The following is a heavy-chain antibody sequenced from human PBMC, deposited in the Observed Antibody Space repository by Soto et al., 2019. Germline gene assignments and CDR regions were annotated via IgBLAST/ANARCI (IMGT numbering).Heavy chain of an antibody. Sequence: LSLTCSVSGGSINSYWWSWIRQPAGKGLEWIGRVYSTGTTDYNPSLNSRATMSVETSKNQFSLKLTSVTAADTAVYYCARDIGSYAYGEGYWGQGIQVTVSS. CDR3: ARDIGSYAYGEGY. D-gene: IGHD3-10*01. CDR2: VYSTGTT. J-gene: IGHJ4*02. CDR1: GGSINSYW. V-gene: IGHV4-4*07.